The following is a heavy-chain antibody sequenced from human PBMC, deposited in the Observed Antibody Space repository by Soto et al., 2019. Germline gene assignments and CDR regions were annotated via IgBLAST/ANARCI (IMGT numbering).Heavy chain of an antibody. D-gene: IGHD3-9*01. Sequence: ASVKVSCKASGYTFTSYDINWVRQATGQGLEWMGWMNPNSGNTGYAQKFQGRVTMTRNTSISTAYMELSSLRSEDTAVYYCAREYYDILTGPVHAFDSWGQGTMVTVSS. CDR3: AREYYDILTGPVHAFDS. V-gene: IGHV1-8*01. CDR1: GYTFTSYD. J-gene: IGHJ3*02. CDR2: MNPNSGNT.